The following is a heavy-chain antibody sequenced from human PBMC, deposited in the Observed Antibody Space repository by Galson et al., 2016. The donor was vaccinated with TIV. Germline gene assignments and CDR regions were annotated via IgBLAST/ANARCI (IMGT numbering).Heavy chain of an antibody. CDR2: INPLFCTT. CDR3: ASDRNTAFDTYHYYYGMDV. V-gene: IGHV1-69*06. Sequence: SVKVSCKASGGTFRMFVFSWLRQAPGQGLEWMGVINPLFCTTNYAQTFQGRLTITADKSTNPAYMELNSLKYGDTAVYYCASDRNTAFDTYHYYYGMDVWGQGTTVTVSS. J-gene: IGHJ6*02. D-gene: IGHD5-18*01. CDR1: GGTFRMFV.